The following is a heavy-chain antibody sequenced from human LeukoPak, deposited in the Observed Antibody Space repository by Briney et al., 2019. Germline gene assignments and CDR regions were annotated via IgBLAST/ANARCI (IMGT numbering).Heavy chain of an antibody. CDR3: ARDGDLLWFGELSSSNWFDP. D-gene: IGHD3-10*01. J-gene: IGHJ5*02. CDR2: T. Sequence: TTYSQTVQGRVTITREKAARTAYMEMSSLRSEDTAVYYCARDGDLLWFGELSSSNWFDPWGQGTLVTVSS. V-gene: IGHV1-3*01.